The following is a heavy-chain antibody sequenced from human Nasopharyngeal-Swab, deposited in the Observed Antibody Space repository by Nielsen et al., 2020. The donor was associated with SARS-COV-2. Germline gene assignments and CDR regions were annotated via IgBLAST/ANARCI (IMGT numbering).Heavy chain of an antibody. CDR1: GFTFSSFG. J-gene: IGHJ6*02. CDR2: IWYDGSNK. D-gene: IGHD4-17*01. CDR3: ARDNLDYGDYNPEDYYYYYVMDV. Sequence: GGSLRLSCAASGFTFSSFGMHWVRQAPGKGLEWVAVIWYDGSNKYYADSVKGRFTISRDNSKNTLYLQMNSLRAEDTAVYYCARDNLDYGDYNPEDYYYYYVMDVWGQGTTVTVSS. V-gene: IGHV3-33*01.